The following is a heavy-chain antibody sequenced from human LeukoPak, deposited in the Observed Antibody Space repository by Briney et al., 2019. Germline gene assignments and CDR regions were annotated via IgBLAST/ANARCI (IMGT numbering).Heavy chain of an antibody. CDR2: ISYDGSNK. V-gene: IGHV3-30*18. CDR3: AKGSGSSASFDY. J-gene: IGHJ4*02. D-gene: IGHD3-10*01. Sequence: GGSLRLSCAASGFTFSSYGMHWVRQAPGKGLEWVAVISYDGSNKYYADSVKGRFTISRDNSKNTLYLQMNSLRAEDTAVYYCAKGSGSSASFDYWGQGTLVTVSS. CDR1: GFTFSSYG.